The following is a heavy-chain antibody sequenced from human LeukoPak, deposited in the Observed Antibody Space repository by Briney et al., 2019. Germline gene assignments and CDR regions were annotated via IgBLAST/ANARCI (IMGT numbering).Heavy chain of an antibody. CDR1: GFTFSSYA. CDR2: ISGSGGST. V-gene: IGHV3-23*01. D-gene: IGHD3-10*01. J-gene: IGHJ4*02. Sequence: GGSLRLSCAASGFTFSSYAMSWVRQAPGKGLEWVSAISGSGGSTYYADSVKGRFTISRDNSKNTLSLQMNSLRAEDTAVYYCAKGPITMVRGVITPFDYWGQRTLVTVSP. CDR3: AKGPITMVRGVITPFDY.